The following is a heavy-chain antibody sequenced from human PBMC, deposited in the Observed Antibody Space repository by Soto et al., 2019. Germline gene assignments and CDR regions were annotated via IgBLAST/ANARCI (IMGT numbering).Heavy chain of an antibody. CDR2: IYPSDSDT. CDR3: ARDEVSTRSLHS. Sequence: GDSLNMSCKGSVYNFAGYWIAWVRQRPGRGLELMGIIYPSDSDTRYSPSLQVHVTISADRSISSGYLKWSRRRASDTAVYYFARDEVSTRSLHSWGKGPPVPVSP. J-gene: IGHJ5*02. V-gene: IGHV5-51*01. D-gene: IGHD1-1*01. CDR1: VYNFAGYW.